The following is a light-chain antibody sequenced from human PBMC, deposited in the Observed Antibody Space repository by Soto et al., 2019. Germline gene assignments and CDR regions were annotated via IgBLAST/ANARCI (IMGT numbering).Light chain of an antibody. CDR2: GAS. CDR3: QQYGTSHRT. J-gene: IGKJ1*01. V-gene: IGKV3-20*01. CDR1: QSGSSNY. Sequence: EIVLTQSPDTLSLSPGERATLSCRTSQSGSSNYLAWYQQKPAQAPRLLIYGASSRATGIPDRFSGSGSGTDFTLTISSLEPEDLAVYYCQQYGTSHRTFGQGTKVDIK.